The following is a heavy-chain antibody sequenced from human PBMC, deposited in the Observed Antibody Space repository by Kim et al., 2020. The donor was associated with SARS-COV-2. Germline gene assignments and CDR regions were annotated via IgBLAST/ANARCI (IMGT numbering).Heavy chain of an antibody. D-gene: IGHD3-10*01. Sequence: ASVKVSCKASGYTFTSYAMHWVRQAPGQRLEWMGWINAGNGNTKYSQKFQGRVTITRDTSASTAYMELSSLRSEDTAVYYCASCMVRGVGTKAIYYYYYGMDVWGQGTTVTVSS. CDR3: ASCMVRGVGTKAIYYYYYGMDV. V-gene: IGHV1-3*01. CDR1: GYTFTSYA. J-gene: IGHJ6*02. CDR2: INAGNGNT.